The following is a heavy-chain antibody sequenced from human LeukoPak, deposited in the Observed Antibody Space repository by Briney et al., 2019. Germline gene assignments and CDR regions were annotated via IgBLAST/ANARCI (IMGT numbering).Heavy chain of an antibody. V-gene: IGHV1-18*01. CDR1: GYTFTSYG. J-gene: IGHJ4*02. CDR2: ISAYNGNT. Sequence: GASVKVSCKASGYTFTSYGISWVRQAPGQGLEWMGWISAYNGNTNYAQKLQGRVTMTTDTSTSTAYMELRSLRSDDTAVYYCARVSYDSSGYYHDPYWGQGTLVIVSS. D-gene: IGHD3-22*01. CDR3: ARVSYDSSGYYHDPY.